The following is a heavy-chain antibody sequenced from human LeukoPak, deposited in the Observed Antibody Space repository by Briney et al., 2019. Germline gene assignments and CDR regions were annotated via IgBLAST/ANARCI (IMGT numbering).Heavy chain of an antibody. CDR3: ARSLPNYDFWSGYLERPIDY. CDR2: ISAYNGNT. CDR1: GYTFTSYG. Sequence: ASVKVSCKASGYTFTSYGISWVRQAPGQGLEWMGWISAYNGNTNYAQKLQGRVTMTTDTSTSTAYMELRSLRSDDTAVYYCARSLPNYDFWSGYLERPIDYWGQGTLVTVSS. J-gene: IGHJ4*02. D-gene: IGHD3-3*01. V-gene: IGHV1-18*01.